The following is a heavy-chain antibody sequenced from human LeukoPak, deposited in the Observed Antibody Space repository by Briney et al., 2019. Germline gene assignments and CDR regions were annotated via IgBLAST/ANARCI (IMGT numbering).Heavy chain of an antibody. Sequence: PSETLSLTCAVYGGSFSGYYWSWIRQPPGKGLEWIGEINHSGSTYYNPSLKSRVTISVDTSKNQFSLKLSSVTAADTAVYYCARAVRLNWFDPWGQGTLVTVSS. J-gene: IGHJ5*02. CDR2: INHSGST. CDR3: ARAVRLNWFDP. D-gene: IGHD4-23*01. CDR1: GGSFSGYY. V-gene: IGHV4-34*01.